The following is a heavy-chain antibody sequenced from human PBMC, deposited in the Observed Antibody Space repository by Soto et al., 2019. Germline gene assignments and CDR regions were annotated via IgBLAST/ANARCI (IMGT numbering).Heavy chain of an antibody. Sequence: EVQLVESGGGLVQPGGSLRLSCAASGFSFSTYWMNWVRQAPGKGLEWVANIKDDGSETYYVDSVKGRFTISRDNAKTSLYLQMNSLRAEDTAVYYCAKGGHIDFCGQGTLVTVSS. J-gene: IGHJ4*02. CDR1: GFSFSTYW. V-gene: IGHV3-7*03. CDR2: IKDDGSET. CDR3: AKGGHIDF. D-gene: IGHD3-16*01.